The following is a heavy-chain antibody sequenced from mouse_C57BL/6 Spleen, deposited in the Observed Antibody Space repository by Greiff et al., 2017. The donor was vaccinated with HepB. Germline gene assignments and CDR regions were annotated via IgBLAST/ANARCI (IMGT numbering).Heavy chain of an antibody. CDR1: GFTFSDYG. CDR2: ISSGSSTI. J-gene: IGHJ4*01. Sequence: EVKLMESGGGLVKPGGSLKLSCAASGFTFSDYGMHWVRQAPEKGLEWVAYISSGSSTIYYADTVKGRFTISRDNAKNTLDLQMTSLRSEDTAMYYCARGRLRLYAMDYWGQGTSVTVSS. CDR3: ARGRLRLYAMDY. D-gene: IGHD2-2*01. V-gene: IGHV5-17*01.